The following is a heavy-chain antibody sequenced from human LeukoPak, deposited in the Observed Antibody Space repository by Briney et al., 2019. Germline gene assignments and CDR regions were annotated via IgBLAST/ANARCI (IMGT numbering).Heavy chain of an antibody. V-gene: IGHV4-59*08. D-gene: IGHD3-22*01. CDR2: IYYSGST. CDR3: AVESYENSNYSPEVPGT. CDR1: GGSISSLY. Sequence: PSETLSLTCTVSGGSISSLYYSWIRQPPGKGLEWIGYIYYSGSTNYNPSLKSRVTISVDTSKNQFSLKLSSVTAADTAVYYCAVESYENSNYSPEVPGTWGQGTLVTVS. J-gene: IGHJ4*02.